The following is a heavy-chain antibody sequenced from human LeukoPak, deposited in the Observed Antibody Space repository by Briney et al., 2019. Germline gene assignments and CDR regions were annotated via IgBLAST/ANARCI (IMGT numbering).Heavy chain of an antibody. J-gene: IGHJ4*02. CDR3: ARVYTWASYYFDY. V-gene: IGHV4-34*01. Sequence: SETLSLTCAVYGGSFSGYYWSWIRQPPGKGLEWIGEINHSGSTNYNPSLKSRVTISVDTSKNQFSLKLSSVTAADTAVYYCARVYTWASYYFDYWGQGTLVTVSS. D-gene: IGHD2-2*02. CDR1: GGSFSGYY. CDR2: INHSGST.